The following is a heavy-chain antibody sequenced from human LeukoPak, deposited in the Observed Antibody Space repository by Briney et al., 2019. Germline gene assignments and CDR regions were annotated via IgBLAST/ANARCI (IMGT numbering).Heavy chain of an antibody. CDR2: ITPFNGNT. V-gene: IGHV1-45*02. Sequence: ASVKVSCKASGYTFTYRYLHWVRQAPGQALEWMGWITPFNGNTNYAQKFQDRVTITRDRSMSTAYMELSSLGSEDTAMYYCTSPALDSSGYADAFDIWGQGTMVTVSS. CDR3: TSPALDSSGYADAFDI. D-gene: IGHD3-22*01. CDR1: GYTFTYRY. J-gene: IGHJ3*02.